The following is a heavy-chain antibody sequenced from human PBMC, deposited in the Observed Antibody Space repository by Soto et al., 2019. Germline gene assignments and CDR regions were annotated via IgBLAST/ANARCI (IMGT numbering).Heavy chain of an antibody. CDR2: INHSGST. V-gene: IGHV4-34*01. J-gene: IGHJ4*02. CDR3: ARPSEGSSSSIDY. CDR1: SGSFSGYY. D-gene: IGHD6-6*01. Sequence: QVQLQQWGAGLLKPSETLSLTCAVYSGSFSGYYWSWIRQPPGKGLEWIGEINHSGSTNYNPSLKSRVTISVDTSKNQFSLKLSSVTAADTAVYYCARPSEGSSSSIDYWGQGTLVTVSS.